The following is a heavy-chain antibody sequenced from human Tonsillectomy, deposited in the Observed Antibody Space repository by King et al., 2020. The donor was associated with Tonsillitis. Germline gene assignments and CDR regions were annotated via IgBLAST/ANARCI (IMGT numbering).Heavy chain of an antibody. V-gene: IGHV4-59*01. Sequence: QLQESGPGLVQPSETLSLTCTVSGGSISSYYWSWIRQPPGKGLEWIGYVYYSGSTNYNPSLKSRVTISVDTSKNQFSLHMSSVTAADTAVYYCARVRVGANYLDAFDIWGQGTLVTVSS. J-gene: IGHJ3*02. D-gene: IGHD1-26*01. CDR2: VYYSGST. CDR3: ARVRVGANYLDAFDI. CDR1: GGSISSYY.